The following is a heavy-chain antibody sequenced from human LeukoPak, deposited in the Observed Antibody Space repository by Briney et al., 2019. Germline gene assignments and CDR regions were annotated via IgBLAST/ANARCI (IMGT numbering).Heavy chain of an antibody. Sequence: GGSLRLSCAASGVTFSSYAMSWVRQAPGKGLDWVSAISGSGGSTYYADSVKGRFTISRDNSKNTLYLQMNSLRAEDTAVYYCARGTISSSRNNWFDPWGQGTLVTVSS. CDR2: ISGSGGST. CDR1: GVTFSSYA. CDR3: ARGTISSSRNNWFDP. V-gene: IGHV3-23*01. D-gene: IGHD6-13*01. J-gene: IGHJ5*02.